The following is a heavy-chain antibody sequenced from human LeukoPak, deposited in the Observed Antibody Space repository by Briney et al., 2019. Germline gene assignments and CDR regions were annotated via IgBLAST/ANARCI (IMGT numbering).Heavy chain of an antibody. J-gene: IGHJ5*02. CDR2: ISGSGSTI. CDR3: AKGPYSGFS. D-gene: IGHD1-26*01. V-gene: IGHV3-23*01. CDR1: GFTFSSYA. Sequence: TGGSLRLSCAASGFTFSSYAMSWVRQAPGKGLEWVSAISGSGSTIYYADSVKGRFTISRDNSKNTLYLQMNSLRAEDTAIYYCAKGPYSGFSWGQGTLVTVSS.